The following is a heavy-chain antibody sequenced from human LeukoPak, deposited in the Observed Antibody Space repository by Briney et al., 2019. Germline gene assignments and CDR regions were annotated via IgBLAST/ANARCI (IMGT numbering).Heavy chain of an antibody. CDR3: AREGAGDGYNFGFDY. V-gene: IGHV1-2*02. CDR2: INPNSGGT. Sequence: ASVKVSCKASGYTFTVYYMHCVRQAPGQGLEWMGWINPNSGGTNYAQKFQGRVTMTRETSISTAFMELSRLRSDDTAVYYCAREGAGDGYNFGFDYWGQGTLVTVSS. D-gene: IGHD5-24*01. CDR1: GYTFTVYY. J-gene: IGHJ4*02.